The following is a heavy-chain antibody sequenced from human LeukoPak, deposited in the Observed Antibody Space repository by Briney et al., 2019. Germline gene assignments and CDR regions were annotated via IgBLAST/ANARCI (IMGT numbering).Heavy chain of an antibody. J-gene: IGHJ4*02. CDR1: GYSFPTYW. D-gene: IGHD3-3*01. V-gene: IGHV5-51*01. CDR3: ARRVESGFSFDY. Sequence: GESLKISCKGSGYSFPTYWIAWVRQMPGKGLEWMGIIYPGDSDTRYSPSFQGQVTIPADKSISPAYLQWSGLKASDTAMYYCARRVESGFSFDYWGQGTLVSVSS. CDR2: IYPGDSDT.